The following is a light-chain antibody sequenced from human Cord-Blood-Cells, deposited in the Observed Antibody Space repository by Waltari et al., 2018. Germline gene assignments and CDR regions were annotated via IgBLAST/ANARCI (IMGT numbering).Light chain of an antibody. Sequence: EIVMTQSPATLSVSPGARATLSCRASQSVSSNFAWYQQKPGQAPRLLIYGASTRATGIPARFSGSGSGTEFTLTISSLQSEDFAVYYCQQYNNWPQTFGQGTKLEIK. CDR3: QQYNNWPQT. CDR1: QSVSSN. J-gene: IGKJ2*01. CDR2: GAS. V-gene: IGKV3-15*01.